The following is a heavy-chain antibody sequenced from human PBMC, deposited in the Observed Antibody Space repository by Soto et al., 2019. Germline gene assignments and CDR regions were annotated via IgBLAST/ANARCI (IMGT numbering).Heavy chain of an antibody. CDR1: GFTFGDYA. Sequence: GSLRLSCTASGFTFGDYAMSWFRQAPGKGLEWVGFIRSKAYGGTTEYAASVKGRFTISRDDSKSIAYLQMNSLKTEDTAVYYCTRARELLRYNWNDVFDYWGQGTLVTVSS. J-gene: IGHJ4*02. CDR3: TRARELLRYNWNDVFDY. D-gene: IGHD1-20*01. CDR2: IRSKAYGGTT. V-gene: IGHV3-49*03.